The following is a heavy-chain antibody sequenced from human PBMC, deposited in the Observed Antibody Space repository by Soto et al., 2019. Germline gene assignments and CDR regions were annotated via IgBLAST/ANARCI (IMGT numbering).Heavy chain of an antibody. V-gene: IGHV3-21*01. CDR1: GFTFSSYS. J-gene: IGHJ6*02. Sequence: EVQLVESGGGLVKPGGSLRLSCAASGFTFSSYSMNWVRQAPGKGLEWVSSISSSSSYIHYADSVKGRFTISRDNAKNSLYLQMNSLRAEDTAVYYCARVGDIVVVPAAAPYYYYGMDVWGQGTTVTVSS. D-gene: IGHD2-2*01. CDR2: ISSSSSYI. CDR3: ARVGDIVVVPAAAPYYYYGMDV.